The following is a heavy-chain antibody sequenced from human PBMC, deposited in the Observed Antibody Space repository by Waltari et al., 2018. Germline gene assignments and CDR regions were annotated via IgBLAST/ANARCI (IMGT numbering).Heavy chain of an antibody. CDR1: GGSISSGSYY. D-gene: IGHD1-26*01. Sequence: QVQLQESGPGLVKPSQTLSLTCTVSGGSISSGSYYWSWIRQPAGKGLEWIGYIYTSGSTNYNPSLKSRVTISVDTSKNQFSLKLSSVTAADTAVYYCARDGSGSPVNWFDPWGQGTLVTVSS. V-gene: IGHV4-61*09. CDR2: IYTSGST. J-gene: IGHJ5*02. CDR3: ARDGSGSPVNWFDP.